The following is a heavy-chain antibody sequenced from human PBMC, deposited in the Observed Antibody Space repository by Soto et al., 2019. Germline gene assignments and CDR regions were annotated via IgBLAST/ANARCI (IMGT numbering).Heavy chain of an antibody. V-gene: IGHV3-64D*06. Sequence: GGSLRLSCSASGFTFSEYSMHWVRQAPGKGLQYVSTISSDGDITYYADSVKGRFTISRDNSKNTLYLQMNSLRPEDTAVYYCAKVSTFYDILTGYYSTNFFDPWGQGTLVTVSS. J-gene: IGHJ5*02. CDR1: GFTFSEYS. D-gene: IGHD3-9*01. CDR2: ISSDGDIT. CDR3: AKVSTFYDILTGYYSTNFFDP.